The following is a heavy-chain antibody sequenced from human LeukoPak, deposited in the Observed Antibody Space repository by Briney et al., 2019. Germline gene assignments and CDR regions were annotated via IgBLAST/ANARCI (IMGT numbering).Heavy chain of an antibody. J-gene: IGHJ4*02. CDR2: ISSSSTYI. D-gene: IGHD6-13*01. CDR3: AREAGYSSSWYSDY. Sequence: PGGSLRLSGAASGFTFSSYSMNWVRQAPGKGLEWVSSISSSSTYIYYADSLKGRFTISRDNAKNSLYLQMNSLRVEDTALYYCAREAGYSSSWYSDYWGQGTLVTVSS. V-gene: IGHV3-21*01. CDR1: GFTFSSYS.